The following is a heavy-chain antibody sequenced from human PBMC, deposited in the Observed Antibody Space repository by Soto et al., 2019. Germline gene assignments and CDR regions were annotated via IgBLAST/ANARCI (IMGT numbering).Heavy chain of an antibody. J-gene: IGHJ6*02. CDR1: GYTFTSYG. V-gene: IGHV1-18*04. CDR2: ISAYNGNT. D-gene: IGHD2-2*01. CDR3: ARGGVVDCSSTSCPYYYYGMDV. Sequence: ASVKASCKASGYTFTSYGISWVRQAPGHGLEWMGWISAYNGNTNYAQKLQGRVTMTTDTSTSTAYMELRSLRSDDTAVYYCARGGVVDCSSTSCPYYYYGMDVWGQGTTVTVSS.